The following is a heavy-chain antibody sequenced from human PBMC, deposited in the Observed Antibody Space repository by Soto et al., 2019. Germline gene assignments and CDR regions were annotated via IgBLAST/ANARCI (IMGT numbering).Heavy chain of an antibody. CDR2: INPSGGST. CDR3: ARETPLAPATNVFSYYGMDV. V-gene: IGHV1-46*03. CDR1: GYTFTSYY. J-gene: IGHJ6*02. D-gene: IGHD2-2*01. Sequence: VASVKVSCKASGYTFTSYYMHWVRQAPGQGLEWMGIINPSGGSTSYAQKFQGRVTMTRDTSTSTVYMELSSLKTEDTAVYYCARETPLAPATNVFSYYGMDVWVQGTTVTVSS.